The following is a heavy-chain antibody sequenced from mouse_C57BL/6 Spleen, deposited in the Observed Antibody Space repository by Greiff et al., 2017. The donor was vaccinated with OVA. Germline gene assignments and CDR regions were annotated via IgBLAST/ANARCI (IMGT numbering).Heavy chain of an antibody. Sequence: QVQLQQSGAELVKPGASVKISCKASGYAFSSYWMTWVKQRPGKGLEWIGQIYPGDGDTNYNGKFKGKATLTADKSSSTAYMQLSSLTSEDSAVYFCARGEYGRSTWYCDVWGTGTTVTVSS. D-gene: IGHD1-1*01. J-gene: IGHJ1*03. CDR1: GYAFSSYW. CDR3: ARGEYGRSTWYCDV. V-gene: IGHV1-80*01. CDR2: IYPGDGDT.